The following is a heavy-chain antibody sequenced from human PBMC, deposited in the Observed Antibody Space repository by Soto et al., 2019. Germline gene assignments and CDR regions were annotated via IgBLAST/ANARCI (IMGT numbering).Heavy chain of an antibody. V-gene: IGHV3-73*01. CDR1: GFTFSGSA. CDR2: IRSKANSYAT. CDR3: AGEGVAVGHDAFDI. J-gene: IGHJ3*02. D-gene: IGHD6-19*01. Sequence: EVQLVESGGGLVQPGGSLKLSCAASGFTFSGSAMHWVRQASGKGLEWVGRIRSKANSYATAYAASVKGRFTISRDDSKNTASRQMNSLTTEDTAVYFCAGEGVAVGHDAFDIWGQGTMVTVSS.